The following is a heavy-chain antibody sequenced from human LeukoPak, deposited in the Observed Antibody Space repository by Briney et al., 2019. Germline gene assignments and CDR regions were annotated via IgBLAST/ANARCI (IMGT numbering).Heavy chain of an antibody. J-gene: IGHJ3*02. CDR2: IIPIFGTA. Sequence: ASVKVSCKAPGGTFSSYAISWVRQAPGQGLEWMGGIIPIFGTANYAQKFQGRVTITADESTSTAYMELSSLRSEDTAVYYCARVPYYGSGSFDIWGQGTMVTVSS. D-gene: IGHD3-10*01. V-gene: IGHV1-69*13. CDR3: ARVPYYGSGSFDI. CDR1: GGTFSSYA.